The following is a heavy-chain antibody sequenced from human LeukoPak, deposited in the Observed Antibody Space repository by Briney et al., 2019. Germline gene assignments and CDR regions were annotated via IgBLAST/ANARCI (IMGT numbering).Heavy chain of an antibody. V-gene: IGHV3-23*01. Sequence: GGSLRLSCAASGFTFRIYEMNWVRQAPGKGLEWVSAISGSGGSTYYADSVKGRFTISRDNSKNTLYLQMNSLRAEDTAVYYCAKVGSAMVNFYYFDYWGQGTLVTVSS. CDR3: AKVGSAMVNFYYFDY. CDR1: GFTFRIYE. CDR2: ISGSGGST. D-gene: IGHD5-18*01. J-gene: IGHJ4*02.